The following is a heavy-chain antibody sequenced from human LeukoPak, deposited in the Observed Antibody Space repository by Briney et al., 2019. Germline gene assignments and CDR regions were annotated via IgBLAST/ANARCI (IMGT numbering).Heavy chain of an antibody. D-gene: IGHD2-15*01. CDR2: IYHSGST. CDR3: ARGNAAYFDY. Sequence: SETLSLTCAVSGGSISSGGYSWSWIRQPPGKGLEWIGYIYHSGSTYYNPSLKSRVTISVDRSKNQFSLKLSSVTAADTAVYYCARGNAAYFDYWGQGTLDTVSS. V-gene: IGHV4-30-2*01. CDR1: GGSISSGGYS. J-gene: IGHJ4*02.